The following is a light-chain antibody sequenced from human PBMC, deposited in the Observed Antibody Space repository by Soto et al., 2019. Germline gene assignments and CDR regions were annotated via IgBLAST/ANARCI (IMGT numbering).Light chain of an antibody. CDR3: QHYYSALQIT. V-gene: IGKV4-1*01. J-gene: IGKJ4*01. CDR2: WAS. CDR1: QNILNSTDKRNY. Sequence: DIVMTQSPDSLVVSLGERATINCRSSQNILNSTDKRNYLAWYQQKSGQPPKLLIYWASTRESGVPFRCSGSGSCTDFTLTVSSLQAGVVGVYYCQHYYSALQITFGGGTKVEIK.